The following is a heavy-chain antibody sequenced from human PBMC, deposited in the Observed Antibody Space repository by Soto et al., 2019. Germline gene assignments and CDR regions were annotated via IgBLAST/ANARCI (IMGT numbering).Heavy chain of an antibody. CDR3: AKSILTGHEYYYGMDV. D-gene: IGHD3-9*01. V-gene: IGHV1-46*01. Sequence: ASVKVSCKASGYSFTAYCIHWVRQAPGQGLEWMGIINPSVGNTRYTQNFQGRVTMTRDTSTNSVYLELSSLRSDDTAVYYCAKSILTGHEYYYGMDVWGQGTTVIVSS. CDR1: GYSFTAYC. CDR2: INPSVGNT. J-gene: IGHJ6*02.